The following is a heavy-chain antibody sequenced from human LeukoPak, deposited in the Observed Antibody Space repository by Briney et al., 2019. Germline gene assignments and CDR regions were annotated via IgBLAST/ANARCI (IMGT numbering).Heavy chain of an antibody. Sequence: ASVKVSCKGPAYTFIGYYMHGMRQAPGQGLEWMGWINPNSGGTNYAQKFQGRVTMTSDTSISTAYMELSSLRSDDTAVYYCARCYCSGNCFTLFDYHGRRTPVTVSS. D-gene: IGHD2-21*02. CDR3: ARCYCSGNCFTLFDY. CDR1: AYTFIGYY. CDR2: INPNSGGT. J-gene: IGHJ4*02. V-gene: IGHV1-2*02.